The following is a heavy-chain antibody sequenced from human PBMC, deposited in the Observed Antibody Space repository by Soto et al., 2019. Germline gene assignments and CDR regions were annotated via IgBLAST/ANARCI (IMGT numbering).Heavy chain of an antibody. CDR3: ARDPYYYYSSGYYSEYYFDY. V-gene: IGHV1-69*01. CDR2: IIPIFGTA. J-gene: IGHJ4*02. CDR1: GGTFSSYA. Sequence: QVQLVQSGAEVKKPGSSVKVSCKASGGTFSSYAISWVRQAPGQGLEWMGGIIPIFGTANYAQKFQGRVTINADESTSTAYMELSSLRSEDTDVYYCARDPYYYYSSGYYSEYYFDYWGQGTLVTVSS. D-gene: IGHD3-22*01.